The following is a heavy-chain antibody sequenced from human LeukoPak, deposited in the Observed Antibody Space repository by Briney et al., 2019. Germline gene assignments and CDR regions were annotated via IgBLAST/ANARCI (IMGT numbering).Heavy chain of an antibody. CDR2: IYSAGST. Sequence: GGSLRLSCAASGFTVSSNYMSWVRPAPGKGMEGVSLIYSAGSTSYADSVKGRFTISRDNSKNTLSLQMNSLRAEDTAVYYCAGVRSSSSVYFYYYMDVWGKGTTVTVSS. D-gene: IGHD6-6*01. CDR3: AGVRSSSSVYFYYYMDV. CDR1: GFTVSSNY. J-gene: IGHJ6*03. V-gene: IGHV3-66*02.